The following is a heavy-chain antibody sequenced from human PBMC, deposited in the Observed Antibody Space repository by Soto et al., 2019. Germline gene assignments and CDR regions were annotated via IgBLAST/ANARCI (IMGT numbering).Heavy chain of an antibody. CDR2: INSDGSRT. CDR3: AREPYRGFYFHY. CDR1: VFICTDYW. D-gene: IGHD4-4*01. J-gene: IGHJ4*02. Sequence: GWALRLSCAASVFICTDYWTQWVRQAPGKGLVWVSRINSDGSRTSYADSVTGRFTISRDNAKNTLYLQMNSLRVEDTALYYCAREPYRGFYFHYWGQGTLVTVSS. V-gene: IGHV3-74*01.